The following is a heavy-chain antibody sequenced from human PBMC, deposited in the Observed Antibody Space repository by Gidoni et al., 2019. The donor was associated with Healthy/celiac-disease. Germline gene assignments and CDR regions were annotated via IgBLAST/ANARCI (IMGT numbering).Heavy chain of an antibody. Sequence: QVQLVQSGAEVKKPGSSVKVSCKASGGTFSSYAISWVRQAPGQGLEWMGGIIPIFGTANYAQKFQGRVTITADESTSTAYMELSSLRSEDTAVYYCARATDPIVVVTTERTSTRWDAFDIWGQGTMVTVSS. CDR2: IIPIFGTA. J-gene: IGHJ3*02. CDR1: GGTFSSYA. V-gene: IGHV1-69*01. D-gene: IGHD2-21*02. CDR3: ARATDPIVVVTTERTSTRWDAFDI.